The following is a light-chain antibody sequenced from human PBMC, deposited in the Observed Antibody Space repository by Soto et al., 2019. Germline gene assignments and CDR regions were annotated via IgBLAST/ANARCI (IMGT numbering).Light chain of an antibody. J-gene: IGKJ2*01. CDR3: QQYGSSPGMYT. CDR2: LTS. V-gene: IGKV3-20*01. CDR1: QALNTR. Sequence: EIVLTQSPATLSAFPGDRVTLSCRASQALNTRLAWYQHKPGQAPRLLIYLTSNRAAGVPDRFSGSGSGTDFTLTISRLEPEDFAVYYCQQYGSSPGMYTFGQGTKVDIK.